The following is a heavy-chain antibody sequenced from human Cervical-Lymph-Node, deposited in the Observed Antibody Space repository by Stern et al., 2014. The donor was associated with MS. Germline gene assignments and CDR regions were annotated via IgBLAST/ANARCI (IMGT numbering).Heavy chain of an antibody. CDR2: INTNTGIP. J-gene: IGHJ4*02. CDR3: ARLRVGNITRDY. V-gene: IGHV7-4-1*02. D-gene: IGHD3-3*01. CDR1: GYTFTDYG. Sequence: QMQLVQSGSELKKPGTSVKVSCKASGYTFTDYGINWVRQAPGQGLEWMGWINTNTGIPTYAQAFTGRFVFSFDTSVSTAYLHISSLRADDTAVYYCARLRVGNITRDYWGLGTLVTVSP.